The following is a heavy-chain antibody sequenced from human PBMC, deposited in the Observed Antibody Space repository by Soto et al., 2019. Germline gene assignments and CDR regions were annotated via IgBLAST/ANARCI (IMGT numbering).Heavy chain of an antibody. Sequence: SETLYLTCSVSGDSISSSYWSWIRQPPGKGLEWIAYIDYSGSTHPNPSLKSRVTMSLDTSKNQFSLKLSSVTASDTAVYFCARHSGSYDFDSWCPGPLGSVSS. D-gene: IGHD1-26*01. CDR2: IDYSGST. CDR3: ARHSGSYDFDS. J-gene: IGHJ4*02. V-gene: IGHV4-59*01. CDR1: GDSISSSY.